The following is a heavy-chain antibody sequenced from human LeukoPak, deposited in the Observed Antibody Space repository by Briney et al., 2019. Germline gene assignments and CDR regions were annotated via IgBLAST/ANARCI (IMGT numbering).Heavy chain of an antibody. J-gene: IGHJ4*02. CDR2: ISFDGGKT. V-gene: IGHV3-30-3*01. CDR1: GFTFSDYA. CDR3: ARGSYRDY. D-gene: IGHD3-10*01. Sequence: GGSLRLSCGASGFTFSDYALHLVRQAPGKGLEWVALISFDGGKTTYSDSVKGRFTISRDNSKDTLFLQMSGLRGEDTAVYYCARGSYRDYWGQGTLVTVSS.